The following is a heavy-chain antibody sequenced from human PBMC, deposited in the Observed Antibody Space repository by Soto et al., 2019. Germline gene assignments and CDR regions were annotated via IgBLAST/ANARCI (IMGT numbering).Heavy chain of an antibody. V-gene: IGHV1-69*02. CDR3: ATSYGSGYRAFDY. CDR1: GDTFSSYS. CDR2: INPILRMS. J-gene: IGHJ4*02. Sequence: QVQLVQSGAEVKKPGSSVKVSCKASGDTFSSYSINWVRQAPGLGLEWMGRINPILRMSNYAQNFRGRVTIIVDKSTSTAYMERSSLRSEDTAMYYCATSYGSGYRAFDYWGQGALVTVSS. D-gene: IGHD3-10*01.